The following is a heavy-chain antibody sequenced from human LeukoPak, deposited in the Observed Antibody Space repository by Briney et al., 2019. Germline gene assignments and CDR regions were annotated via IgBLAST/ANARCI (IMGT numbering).Heavy chain of an antibody. CDR1: GFTFSDYY. V-gene: IGHV3-11*01. CDR2: ISSSGSNI. CDR3: AREGGDFSSGWSERYYYGMDV. Sequence: GGSLRLSCAASGFTFSDYYMSWIRQAPGKGLEWVSYISSSGSNIYYADSVKGRFTISRDNAKNSLYLQMNGLRVDDTAVYYCAREGGDFSSGWSERYYYGMDVWGQGTTVTVSS. J-gene: IGHJ6*02. D-gene: IGHD6-19*01.